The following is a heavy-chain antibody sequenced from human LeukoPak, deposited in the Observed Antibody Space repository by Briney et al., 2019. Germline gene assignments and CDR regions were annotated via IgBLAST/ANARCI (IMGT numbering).Heavy chain of an antibody. D-gene: IGHD2-2*01. Sequence: GGSLRLSCAASGFTFSSYGMHWVRQAPGKGLEWVAFIRYDGSNKYYADSVKGRFTISRDNSKNTLYLQMNSLRAEDMALYYCAKGGCSSTSCSVDYWGQGTLVTVSS. J-gene: IGHJ4*02. CDR2: IRYDGSNK. CDR3: AKGGCSSTSCSVDY. CDR1: GFTFSSYG. V-gene: IGHV3-30*02.